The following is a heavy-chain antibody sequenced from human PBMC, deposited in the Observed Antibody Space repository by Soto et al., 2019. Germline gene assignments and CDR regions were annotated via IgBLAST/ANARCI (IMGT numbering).Heavy chain of an antibody. J-gene: IGHJ4*02. V-gene: IGHV1-69*02. CDR3: ARGTGGYDSMNFDY. D-gene: IGHD5-12*01. Sequence: QVQLVQSGAEVKKPGSSVKVSCKASGGTFSSYPISWVRQAPGQGLEWMGRIIPILGIANYAQKFQGRVTITADKSTSTAYMELSSLRSEDTAVYYCARGTGGYDSMNFDYWGQGTLVTVSS. CDR2: IIPILGIA. CDR1: GGTFSSYP.